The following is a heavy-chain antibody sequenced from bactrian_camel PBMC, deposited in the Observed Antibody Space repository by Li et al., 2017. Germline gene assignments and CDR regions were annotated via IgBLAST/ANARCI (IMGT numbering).Heavy chain of an antibody. Sequence: HVQLVESGGGSVQSGGSLRLSCAASGNLFRRASCMGWFRQAPGKEREGVALRDDYGTPTYAYADSVRGRFTVSRDNANNTVNLMMNGLKPEDTAMYYCAANFGPYCSGPYLARRANFLGQGTQVTVS. CDR2: RDDYGTP. V-gene: IGHV3S53*01. CDR1: GNLFRRAS. J-gene: IGHJ4*01. D-gene: IGHD2*01.